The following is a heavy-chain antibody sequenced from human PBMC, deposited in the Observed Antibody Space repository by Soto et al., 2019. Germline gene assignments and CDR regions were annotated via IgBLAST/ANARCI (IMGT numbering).Heavy chain of an antibody. CDR3: TRTSAARKNYYGMDV. CDR2: IYPGDSDT. D-gene: IGHD6-6*01. J-gene: IGHJ6*02. V-gene: IGHV5-51*01. Sequence: GESLKISCKGSGYSVTSYWVGWVRQMPGKGLEWMGIIYPGDSDTRYSPSFQGQVTISADKSISTAYLQWSSLKASDTAMYYCTRTSAARKNYYGMDVWGQGTTVTVSS. CDR1: GYSVTSYW.